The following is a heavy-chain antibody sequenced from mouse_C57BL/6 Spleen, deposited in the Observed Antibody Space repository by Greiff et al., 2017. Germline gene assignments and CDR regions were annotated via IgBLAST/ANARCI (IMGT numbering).Heavy chain of an antibody. D-gene: IGHD2-4*01. J-gene: IGHJ4*01. V-gene: IGHV1-50*01. CDR2: IDPSDSYT. CDR1: GYTFTSYW. Sequence: QVQLQQPGAVLVKPGASVKLSCKASGYTFTSYWMQWVKQRPGQGLEWIGEIDPSDSYTNYNQKFKGKATLTVDTSSSPAYMQLSSLTSEDSAVYYCARRVYDYDDYYAMDYWGQGTSVTVSS. CDR3: ARRVYDYDDYYAMDY.